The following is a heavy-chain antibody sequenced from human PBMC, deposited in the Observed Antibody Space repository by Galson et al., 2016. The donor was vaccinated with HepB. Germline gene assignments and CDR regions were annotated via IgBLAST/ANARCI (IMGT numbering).Heavy chain of an antibody. CDR2: IDWDVDK. Sequence: PALVKPTQTLSLTCTFSGFSLSTSGMSVTWIRQPPGKGLEWLALIDWDVDKYFSTSLKTRFTISKATSKNPVVLTFTNLQPVATTTYYFQRLSRARAKNQVVLTLTNMKPVDTATYYCARISRARGHNNVLTGAKYYYYNMDVWGQGTTVTVSS. CDR3: QRLSRARAKNQVVLTLTNMKPVDTATYYCARISRARGHNNVLTGAKYYYYNMDV. V-gene: IGHV2-70*01. D-gene: IGHD5-18*01. CDR1: GFSLSTSGMS. J-gene: IGHJ6*02.